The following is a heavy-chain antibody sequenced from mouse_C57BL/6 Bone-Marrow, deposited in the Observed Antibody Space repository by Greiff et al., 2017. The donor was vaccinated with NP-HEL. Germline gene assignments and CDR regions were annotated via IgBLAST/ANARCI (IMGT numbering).Heavy chain of an antibody. CDR2: ILPGSGST. V-gene: IGHV1-9*01. CDR1: GYTFTGYW. Sequence: VQLQQSGAELMKPGASVKLSCKATGYTFTGYWIEWVKQRPGHGLEWIGEILPGSGSTNYNEKFKGKATFTADTSSNTAYMQLSSLTTEDSAIYYCARWIYYYGRRSYYAMDYWGQGTSVTVSS. J-gene: IGHJ4*01. D-gene: IGHD1-1*01. CDR3: ARWIYYYGRRSYYAMDY.